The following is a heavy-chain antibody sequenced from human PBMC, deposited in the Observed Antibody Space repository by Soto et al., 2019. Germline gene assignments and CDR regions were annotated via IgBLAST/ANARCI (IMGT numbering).Heavy chain of an antibody. Sequence: SETLSLTCAVYGGSFSGYYWSWIRQPPGKGLEWIGEINHSGSTNYNPSLKSRVTISVDTSKNQFSLKLSSVTAADTAVYYCARGSWVTMIVVVSPHAFDIRGQGTMVTVSS. CDR2: INHSGST. CDR3: ARGSWVTMIVVVSPHAFDI. J-gene: IGHJ3*02. CDR1: GGSFSGYY. V-gene: IGHV4-34*01. D-gene: IGHD3-22*01.